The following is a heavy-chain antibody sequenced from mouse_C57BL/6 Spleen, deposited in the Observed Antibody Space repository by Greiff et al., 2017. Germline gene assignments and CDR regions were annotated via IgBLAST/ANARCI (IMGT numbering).Heavy chain of an antibody. CDR2: IAPETGGT. J-gene: IGHJ4*01. Sequence: QVQLKQSGAELVRPGASVTLSCKASGYTFTDYEMHWVKQTPVHGLEWIGAIAPETGGTAYNPKVKGKAILTADKSSSTAYMEVRSLTSEDSAVYYCTRLTGMDYWGQGTSVTVSS. CDR1: GYTFTDYE. D-gene: IGHD3-2*02. V-gene: IGHV1-15*01. CDR3: TRLTGMDY.